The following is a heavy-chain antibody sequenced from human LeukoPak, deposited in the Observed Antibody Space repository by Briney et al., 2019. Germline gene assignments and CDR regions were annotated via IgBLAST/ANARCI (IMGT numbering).Heavy chain of an antibody. CDR2: IIPIFGTA. J-gene: IGHJ2*01. D-gene: IGHD1-1*01. V-gene: IGHV1-69*13. CDR3: ARDRAWDPTTRYFDL. Sequence: GASVKVSCKASGGTFSSYAISWVRQAPGQGLEWMGGIIPIFGTANYAQKFQGRVTITADESTSTAYMELSSLRSEDTAVYYCARDRAWDPTTRYFDLWGRGTLVTVSS. CDR1: GGTFSSYA.